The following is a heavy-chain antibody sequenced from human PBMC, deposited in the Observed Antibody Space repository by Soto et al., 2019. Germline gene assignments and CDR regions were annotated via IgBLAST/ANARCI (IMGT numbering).Heavy chain of an antibody. Sequence: ASVKVSCKASGGTFSSYAISWVRQAPGQGLEWMGGIIPIFGTANYAQKFQGRVTITADESTGTAYMELSSLRSEDTAVYYCAKDSVTTGLYFDYWGQGTLVTVSS. V-gene: IGHV1-69*13. CDR2: IIPIFGTA. CDR3: AKDSVTTGLYFDY. CDR1: GGTFSSYA. J-gene: IGHJ4*02. D-gene: IGHD4-17*01.